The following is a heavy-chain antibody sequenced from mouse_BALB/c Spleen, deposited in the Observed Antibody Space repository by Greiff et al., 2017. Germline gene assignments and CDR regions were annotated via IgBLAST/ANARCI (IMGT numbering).Heavy chain of an antibody. J-gene: IGHJ2*01. V-gene: IGHV5-6-5*01. CDR3: ARGFDGYFYFDY. CDR2: ISSGGST. D-gene: IGHD2-3*01. CDR1: GFTFSSYA. Sequence: EVKLVESGGGLVKPGGSLKLSCAASGFTFSSYAMSWVRQTPEKRLEWVASISSGGSTYYPDSVKGRFTISRDNARNILYLQMSSLRSEDTAMYYCARGFDGYFYFDYWGQGTTLTVSS.